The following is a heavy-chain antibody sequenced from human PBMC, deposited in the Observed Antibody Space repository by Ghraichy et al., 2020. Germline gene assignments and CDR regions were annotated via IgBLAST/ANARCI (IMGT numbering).Heavy chain of an antibody. V-gene: IGHV1-69*04. CDR1: GGTFSSYA. Sequence: SVKVSCKASGGTFSSYAISWVRQAPGQGLEWMGRIIPILGIANYAQKFQGRVTITADKSTSTAYMELSSLRSEDTAVYYCAREDVIEYGSQSGAYFDYWGQGTLVTVSS. D-gene: IGHD4-17*01. CDR3: AREDVIEYGSQSGAYFDY. J-gene: IGHJ4*02. CDR2: IIPILGIA.